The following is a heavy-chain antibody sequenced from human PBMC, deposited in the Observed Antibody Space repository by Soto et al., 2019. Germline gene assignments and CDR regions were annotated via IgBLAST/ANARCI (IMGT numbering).Heavy chain of an antibody. J-gene: IGHJ6*02. Sequence: GGSLRLSCAASGFTFSSYGMHWVRQAPGKGLEWVAVIWYDGSNKYYADSVKGRFTISRDNSKNTLYLQRNSLRAEDTAVYYCARDRLVTTFMGGHYYYGMDVWGQGTTVTVSS. CDR3: ARDRLVTTFMGGHYYYGMDV. CDR1: GFTFSSYG. V-gene: IGHV3-33*01. CDR2: IWYDGSNK. D-gene: IGHD4-4*01.